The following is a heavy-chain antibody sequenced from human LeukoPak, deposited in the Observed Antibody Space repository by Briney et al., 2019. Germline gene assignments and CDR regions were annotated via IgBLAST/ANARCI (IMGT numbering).Heavy chain of an antibody. CDR2: IIPIFGTA. J-gene: IGHJ5*02. CDR1: GGTFSSYA. V-gene: IGHV1-69*13. CDR3: ARDLAGSFNSVDWFDP. Sequence: ASVKVSCKASGGTFSSYAISWVRQAPGQGLEWMGGIIPIFGTANYAQKFQGRVTITADESTSTAYMELSSLRSEDTAVYYCARDLAGSFNSVDWFDPWGQGTLVTVSS. D-gene: IGHD1-26*01.